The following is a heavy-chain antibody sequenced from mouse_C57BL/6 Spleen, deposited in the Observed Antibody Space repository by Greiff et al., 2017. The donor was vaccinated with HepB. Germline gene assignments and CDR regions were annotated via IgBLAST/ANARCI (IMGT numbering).Heavy chain of an antibody. CDR2: IRSKSNNYAT. V-gene: IGHV10-1*01. Sequence: EVKLVESGGGLVQPKGSLKLSCAASGFSFNTYAMNWVRQAPGKGLEWVARIRSKSNNYATYYADSVKDRFTISRDDSESMLYLQMNNLKTEDTAMYYCVRQLRLIYCAHWGRGTTLTVST. J-gene: IGHJ2*01. CDR3: VRQLRLIYCAH. CDR1: GFSFNTYA. D-gene: IGHD3-2*02.